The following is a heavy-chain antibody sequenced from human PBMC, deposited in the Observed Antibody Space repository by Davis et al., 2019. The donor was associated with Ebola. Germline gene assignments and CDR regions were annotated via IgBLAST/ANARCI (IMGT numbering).Heavy chain of an antibody. Sequence: PGGSLRLSCAASGFTFSSYAMSWVRQAPGKGLEWVSAISGSGGSTYYADSVKGRFTISRDNSKNTLYLQMNSLRAEDTAVYYCANAIAAAPITDYWGQGTLVTVSS. CDR3: ANAIAAAPITDY. CDR1: GFTFSSYA. CDR2: ISGSGGST. D-gene: IGHD6-13*01. J-gene: IGHJ4*02. V-gene: IGHV3-23*01.